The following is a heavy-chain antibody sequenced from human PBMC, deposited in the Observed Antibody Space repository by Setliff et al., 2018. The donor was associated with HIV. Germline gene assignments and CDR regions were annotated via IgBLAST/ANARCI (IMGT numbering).Heavy chain of an antibody. J-gene: IGHJ6*03. V-gene: IGHV1-46*01. D-gene: IGHD6-19*01. CDR2: INPSGGST. CDR1: GYTFTSYY. Sequence: ASVKVSCKASGYTFTSYYMHWVRQAPGQGLEWMGIINPSGGSTSYAQKFQGRVTMTRDTSTITVYMELSSLRSEDTAVYYCARNPRIAVAGTDYYYYMDVWGKGTTVTVSS. CDR3: ARNPRIAVAGTDYYYYMDV.